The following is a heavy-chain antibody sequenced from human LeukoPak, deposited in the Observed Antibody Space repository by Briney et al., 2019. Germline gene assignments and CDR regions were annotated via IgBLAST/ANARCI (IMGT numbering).Heavy chain of an antibody. CDR3: SRAYSTGWLGINDY. D-gene: IGHD6-19*01. CDR1: GFXFSDYA. CDR2: IRNKANGGTA. Sequence: PGGSLRLSCTASGFXFSDYAITWVRQAPGKGLEWVGFIRNKANGGTADYAASVKGRFTISRDDSKTIAYLQMNSLKTEDTAVYFCSRAYSTGWLGINDYWGQGVLVTVSS. V-gene: IGHV3-49*04. J-gene: IGHJ4*02.